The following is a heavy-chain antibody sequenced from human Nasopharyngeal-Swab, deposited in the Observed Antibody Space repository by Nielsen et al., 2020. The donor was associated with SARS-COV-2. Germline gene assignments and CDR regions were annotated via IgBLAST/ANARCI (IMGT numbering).Heavy chain of an antibody. J-gene: IGHJ4*02. CDR2: INPNSGGT. V-gene: IGHV1-2*06. D-gene: IGHD5-18*01. CDR3: SRVPRVGGYSYGYDY. Sequence: WVGQAPGQGLEWMGRINPNSGGTNYAQKFQGRVTMTRDTSLTTGTMELSGLRSDDTAVYFCSRVPRVGGYSYGYDYWGQGTLVTVSS.